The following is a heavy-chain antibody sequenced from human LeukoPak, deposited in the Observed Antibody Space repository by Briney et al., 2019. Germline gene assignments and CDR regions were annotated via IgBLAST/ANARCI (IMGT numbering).Heavy chain of an antibody. V-gene: IGHV4-30-2*01. CDR1: GGSISSGGYY. D-gene: IGHD6-13*01. CDR3: AKGIAAAPGYYYYYMDV. J-gene: IGHJ6*03. Sequence: SETLSLTCTVSGGSISSGGYYWSWIRQPPGKGLEWIGYIYHSGSTYYNPSLKSRVTTSVDRSKNQFSLKLSSVTAADTAVYYCAKGIAAAPGYYYYYMDVWGKGTTVTVSS. CDR2: IYHSGST.